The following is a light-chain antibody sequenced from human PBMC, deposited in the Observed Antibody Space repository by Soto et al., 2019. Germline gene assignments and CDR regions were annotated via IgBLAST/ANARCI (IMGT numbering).Light chain of an antibody. CDR3: QHYNSYSEA. CDR2: KAS. Sequence: DIKMTQSPSTLCGSVGDRVTITCRASQTISSWLAWYQQEPGKAPKLLIYKASTLKSGVPSRFSGSGSGTEFTLTISRLQPDDFATYYCQHYNSYSEAFGQGTKVDIK. J-gene: IGKJ1*01. CDR1: QTISSW. V-gene: IGKV1-5*03.